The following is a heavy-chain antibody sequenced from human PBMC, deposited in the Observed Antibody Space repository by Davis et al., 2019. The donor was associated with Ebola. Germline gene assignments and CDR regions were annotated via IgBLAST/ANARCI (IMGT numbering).Heavy chain of an antibody. V-gene: IGHV1-2*02. CDR1: GYTFTGYY. CDR2: ISPNGGDT. Sequence: ASVKVSCKASGYTFTGYYMHWVRQAPGQGLEYVGWISPNGGDTRYAQTFQDRVTMTRDTAISTTYMELSGLTSDDTAVYYCAREDCSDGRAGRCHQNFDYWGQGTLVTVSS. D-gene: IGHD2-8*01. J-gene: IGHJ4*02. CDR3: AREDCSDGRAGRCHQNFDY.